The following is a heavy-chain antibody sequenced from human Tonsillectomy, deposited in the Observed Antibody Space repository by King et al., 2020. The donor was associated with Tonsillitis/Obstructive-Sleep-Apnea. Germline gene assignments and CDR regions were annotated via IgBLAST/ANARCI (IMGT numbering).Heavy chain of an antibody. CDR3: ARAPHYYGVGFDY. V-gene: IGHV1-18*01. CDR2: ISAYNGNT. J-gene: IGHJ4*02. CDR1: GYTFTSFG. Sequence: QLVQSGAEVKKPGASVKVSCKASGYTFTSFGLSWVRQAPGQGLEWMGLISAYNGNTNYAQKLQGRVTMTTETPTSTAYMELRSLRSDDTAVYYCARAPHYYGVGFDYWGQGTLVTVSS. D-gene: IGHD3-10*01.